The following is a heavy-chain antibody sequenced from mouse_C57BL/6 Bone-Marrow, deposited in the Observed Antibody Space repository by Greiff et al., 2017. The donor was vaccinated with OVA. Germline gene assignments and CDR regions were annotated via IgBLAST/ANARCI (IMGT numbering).Heavy chain of an antibody. CDR3: ARSGDSYYFCWYYDV. D-gene: IGHD2-12*01. CDR2: INPGSGGT. Sequence: QVQLQQSGAELVRPGTSVKVSCKASGYAFTNYLIEWVKQRPGQGLEWIGVINPGSGGTNYNEKFKGKATLTADKSSSTAYMQLSSLTSGDSAVYFCARSGDSYYFCWYYDVWGTGTTVTVSS. CDR1: GYAFTNYL. J-gene: IGHJ1*03. V-gene: IGHV1-54*01.